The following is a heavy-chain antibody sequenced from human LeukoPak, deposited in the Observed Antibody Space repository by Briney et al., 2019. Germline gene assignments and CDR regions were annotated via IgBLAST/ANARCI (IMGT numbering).Heavy chain of an antibody. D-gene: IGHD2/OR15-2a*01. J-gene: IGHJ4*02. CDR1: GYTFTGYY. CDR3: ARYLSNWPLDY. CDR2: INPNSGGT. Sequence: ASVKVSCKASGYTFTGYYMHWVRQAPGQGLEWMGWINPNSGGTNYAQKFQGRVTMTGDTSISTAYMELSSLESDDTAIYYCARYLSNWPLDYWGQGTLVTVSS. V-gene: IGHV1-2*02.